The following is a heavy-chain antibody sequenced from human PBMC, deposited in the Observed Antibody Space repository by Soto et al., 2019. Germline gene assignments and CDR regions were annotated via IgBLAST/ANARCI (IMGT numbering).Heavy chain of an antibody. CDR2: MSNTGRTI. Sequence: EVQVVESGGGLVQPGGSLRLSCEGSGFTFSTYNMDWVRQAPGKGLEWVSYMSNTGRTIFYADSVRGRFTISRDNAKNALFPQMNSLRDEDTALYYCARDGNRGYDMDVWGQGTTVTVSS. CDR3: ARDGNRGYDMDV. J-gene: IGHJ6*02. CDR1: GFTFSTYN. V-gene: IGHV3-48*02.